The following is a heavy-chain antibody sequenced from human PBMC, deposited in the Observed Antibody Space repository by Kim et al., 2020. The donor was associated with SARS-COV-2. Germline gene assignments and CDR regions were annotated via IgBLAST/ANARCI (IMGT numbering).Heavy chain of an antibody. CDR2: ISGSSSYR. V-gene: IGHV3-21*01. CDR3: AREDFGDYVGDYGMDV. D-gene: IGHD4-17*01. J-gene: IGHJ6*02. Sequence: GGSLRLSCAASGFIFNTYVINWVRQAPGKGLEWVSSISGSSSYRFYADSVKGRFTISRDNAKNSLYLQMNRLRAEDTAVYYCAREDFGDYVGDYGMDVWGQGTTVTVSS. CDR1: GFIFNTYV.